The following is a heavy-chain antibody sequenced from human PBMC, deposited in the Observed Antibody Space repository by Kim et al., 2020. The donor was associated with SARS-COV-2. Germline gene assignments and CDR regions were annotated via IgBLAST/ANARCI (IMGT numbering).Heavy chain of an antibody. CDR1: GFTFSSYS. V-gene: IGHV3-21*01. CDR3: ARDRLEYCSSTSCYKYYYYGMDV. CDR2: ISSSSSYI. Sequence: GGSLRLSCAASGFTFSSYSMNWVRQAPGKGLEWVSSISSSSSYIYYADSVKGRFTISRDNAKNSLYLQMNSLRAEDTAVYYCARDRLEYCSSTSCYKYYYYGMDVWGQGTTVTVSS. J-gene: IGHJ6*02. D-gene: IGHD2-2*02.